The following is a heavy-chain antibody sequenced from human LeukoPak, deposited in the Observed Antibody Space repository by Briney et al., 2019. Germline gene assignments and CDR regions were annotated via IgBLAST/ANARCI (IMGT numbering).Heavy chain of an antibody. Sequence: GGSLRLSCAAPGFTFEDYARNWVRQAPGKGLEWVSGISWNSGSIGYADSVKGRFTISRDNAKNSLYLQMNSLRAEDTALYYCAKDWVGYGSGSFDYWGQGTLVTVSS. V-gene: IGHV3-9*01. D-gene: IGHD3-10*01. J-gene: IGHJ4*02. CDR3: AKDWVGYGSGSFDY. CDR2: ISWNSGSI. CDR1: GFTFEDYA.